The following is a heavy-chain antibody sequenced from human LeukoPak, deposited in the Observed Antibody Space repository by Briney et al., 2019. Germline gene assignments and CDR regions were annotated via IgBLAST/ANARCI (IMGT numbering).Heavy chain of an antibody. V-gene: IGHV3-20*04. Sequence: PGGSLRLSCVASGFTFDDFGMTWVRQAPGKGLERVSGINWNGGSTYYADSVKGRFTISRDNAKNSLYLQMNSLRAEDTAVYYCARGGDIVVVTAALDYWGQGTLVTVSS. D-gene: IGHD2-21*02. CDR1: GFTFDDFG. CDR3: ARGGDIVVVTAALDY. CDR2: INWNGGST. J-gene: IGHJ4*02.